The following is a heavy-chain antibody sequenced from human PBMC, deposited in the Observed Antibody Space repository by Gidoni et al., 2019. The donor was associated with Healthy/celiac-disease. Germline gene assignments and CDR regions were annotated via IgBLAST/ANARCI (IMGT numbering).Heavy chain of an antibody. J-gene: IGHJ4*02. V-gene: IGHV2-26*01. D-gene: IGHD1-26*01. CDR2: IFSNDEK. CDR3: ARIRRVGGSQVGYFDY. CDR1: GFSLSNARMG. Sequence: QVTLKESGPVLVKPTETLTLTCTVSGFSLSNARMGVSWIRQPPGKALEWLAHIFSNDEKSYSTSLKSRLTRSKDTSKSQVGLTMTNMDPVYTATYYCARIRRVGGSQVGYFDYWGQGTLVTVSS.